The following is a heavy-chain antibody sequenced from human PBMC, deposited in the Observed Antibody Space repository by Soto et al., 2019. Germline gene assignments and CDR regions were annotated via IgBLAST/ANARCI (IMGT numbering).Heavy chain of an antibody. CDR2: TSNSGNSV. J-gene: IGHJ5*02. CDR3: ARNTFNWFDP. CDR1: GFTFNDFF. Sequence: QVQLVESGGVLVKPGGSLRLSCAASGFTFNDFFMTWIRQAPGRGPEWVASTSNSGNSVYYADSVKGRFTVSRDNAQNTLTLQMTDLRVDDTAVYYCARNTFNWFDPWGQGTLVTVSS. V-gene: IGHV3-11*01.